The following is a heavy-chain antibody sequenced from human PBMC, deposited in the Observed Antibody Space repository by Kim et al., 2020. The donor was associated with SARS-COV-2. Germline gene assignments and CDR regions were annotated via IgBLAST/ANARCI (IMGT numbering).Heavy chain of an antibody. V-gene: IGHV3-33*06. Sequence: GGSLRLSCAASGFTFSSYGMHWVRQAPGKGLEWVAVIWYDGSNKYYADSVKGRFTISRDNSKNTLYLQMNSLIAEDTAVYYCAKDRDYYYYGMDVWGQGTTVTVSS. CDR3: AKDRDYYYYGMDV. CDR1: GFTFSSYG. CDR2: IWYDGSNK. J-gene: IGHJ6*02.